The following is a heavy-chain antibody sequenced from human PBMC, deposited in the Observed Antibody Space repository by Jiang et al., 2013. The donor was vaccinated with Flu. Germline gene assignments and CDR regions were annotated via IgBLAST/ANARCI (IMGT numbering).Heavy chain of an antibody. CDR2: IYYSGST. D-gene: IGHD3-16*01. CDR3: ARSSVGDFDY. Sequence: TLSLTCTVSGGSISSYYWSWIRQPPGKGLEWIGYIYYSGSTNYNPSLKSRVTISVDTSKNQFSLKLSSVTAADTAVYYCARSSVGDFDYWGQGTLVTVSS. CDR1: GGSISSYY. J-gene: IGHJ4*02. V-gene: IGHV4-59*08.